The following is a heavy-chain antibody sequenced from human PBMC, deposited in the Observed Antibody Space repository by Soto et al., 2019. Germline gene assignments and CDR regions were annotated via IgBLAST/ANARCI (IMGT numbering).Heavy chain of an antibody. J-gene: IGHJ5*02. CDR3: ARSLRKKTALNNWFDP. CDR1: GYTFTGYY. V-gene: IGHV1-2*02. Sequence: ASVKGSCKASGYTFTGYYMHWVRQAPGQGLEWMGWINPNSGGTNYAQKFQGRVTMTRDTSISTAYMELSRLRSDDTAVYYCARSLRKKTALNNWFDPWGQGTLVTVSS. CDR2: INPNSGGT.